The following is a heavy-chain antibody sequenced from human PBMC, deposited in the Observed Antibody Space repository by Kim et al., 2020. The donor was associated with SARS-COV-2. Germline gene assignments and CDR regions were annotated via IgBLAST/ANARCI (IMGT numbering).Heavy chain of an antibody. CDR3: AKDRLLFEDYFDD. Sequence: YATPGTGRFTISRKNSRNTLYQEMNSIRSEDKAVYYCAKDRLLFEDYFDDWGQGTLVTVSS. J-gene: IGHJ4*02. D-gene: IGHD2-21*02. V-gene: IGHV3-30*02.